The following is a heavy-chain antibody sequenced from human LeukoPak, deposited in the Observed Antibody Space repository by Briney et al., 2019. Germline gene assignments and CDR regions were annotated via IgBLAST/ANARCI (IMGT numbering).Heavy chain of an antibody. CDR2: IIPVLSTA. CDR1: GDTSSRYA. D-gene: IGHD3-16*01. V-gene: IGHV1-69*13. CDR3: ATTGGDIYYYYMDV. Sequence: ASVKVSCKASGDTSSRYANSWVRQAPGQGLEWMGGIIPVLSTANYAQKFQDRVTITADESTSTTYMELSSLKSEDTAVYYCATTGGDIYYYYMDVWGKGTTVTISS. J-gene: IGHJ6*03.